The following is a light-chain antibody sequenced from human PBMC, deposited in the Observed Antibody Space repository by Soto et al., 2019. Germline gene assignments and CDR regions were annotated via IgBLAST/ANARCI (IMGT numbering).Light chain of an antibody. CDR1: NIGSKS. Sequence: SYELTQPPSVSVAPGQTATITCGGSNIGSKSVHWYQQKPGQAPVLVVFDDSDRPSGIPGRFSGSNFGETATLTISGVEAGDEADYYCQVWDRSSDHWVFGGGTSSPS. J-gene: IGLJ3*02. CDR3: QVWDRSSDHWV. V-gene: IGLV3-21*02. CDR2: DDS.